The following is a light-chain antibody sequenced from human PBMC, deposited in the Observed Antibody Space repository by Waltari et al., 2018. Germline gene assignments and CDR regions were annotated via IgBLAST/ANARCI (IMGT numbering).Light chain of an antibody. CDR2: AAS. J-gene: IGKJ4*01. Sequence: DFQMTQSPSSLSASVVARVTITCRASQSISNYLNWYQQKPGKAPNLLIYAASSLQSGVPSRFSGSGSGTDFTLTISSLQPEDFATYYCQQSYSPLTFGGGTKVEIK. CDR3: QQSYSPLT. V-gene: IGKV1-39*01. CDR1: QSISNY.